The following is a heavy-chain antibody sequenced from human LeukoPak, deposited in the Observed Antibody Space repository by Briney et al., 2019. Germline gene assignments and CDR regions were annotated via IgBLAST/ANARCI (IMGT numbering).Heavy chain of an antibody. J-gene: IGHJ5*02. V-gene: IGHV4-31*03. Sequence: PSETLSLTCTVSGGSISSGDCLWTWIRQSPGKGLEWIGSIYHSGTTYYNPSLQSRVFISLDTSKSQFSLKLNSVTAADTAMYYCASGTYYYGSGPYPWFGPWGQGPWSPSPQ. CDR3: ASGTYYYGSGPYPWFGP. CDR1: GGSISSGDCL. CDR2: IYHSGTT. D-gene: IGHD3-10*01.